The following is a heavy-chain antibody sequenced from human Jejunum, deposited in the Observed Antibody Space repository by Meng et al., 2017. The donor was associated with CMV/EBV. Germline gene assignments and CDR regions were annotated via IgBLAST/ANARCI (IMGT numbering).Heavy chain of an antibody. CDR2: ISGDGNKR. J-gene: IGHJ4*02. V-gene: IGHV3-30-3*01. Sequence: TGITVRNYARHWVRQAPGKGLEWLAVISGDGNKRIHADYVMGRFTISRDNSKNMLSLQMDGLRGEDTGVYYCAREDDYRNYFDHWGRGTQVTVSS. CDR3: AREDDYRNYFDH. CDR1: GITVRNYA. D-gene: IGHD4-11*01.